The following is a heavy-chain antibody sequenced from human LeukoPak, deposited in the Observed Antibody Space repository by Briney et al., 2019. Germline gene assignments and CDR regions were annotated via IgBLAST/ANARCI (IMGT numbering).Heavy chain of an antibody. CDR1: GFSLSTSGMR. J-gene: IGHJ5*02. D-gene: IGHD3-10*01. CDR3: ARITYLRHYLPDP. CDR2: IDWDDDK. Sequence: SGPTLVNPTQTLTLNCTFSGFSLSTSGMRVSWIRQPPGKALEWLARIDWDDDKYCSTSLKTRLTISKATSKNQVVLTMTNMGPVDTATYYCARITYLRHYLPDPWGQGTLVTVSS. V-gene: IGHV2-70*04.